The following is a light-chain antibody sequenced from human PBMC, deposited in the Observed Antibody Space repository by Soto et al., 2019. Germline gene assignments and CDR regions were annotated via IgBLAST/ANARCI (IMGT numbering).Light chain of an antibody. V-gene: IGLV2-11*01. J-gene: IGLJ1*01. CDR3: CSYAGGYTFV. CDR2: DAT. Sequence: ALTQPRSVSGSPGQSVTISCTGASGNIGAYNFVSWYQLHPDKAPKVIIYDATKRPSGVPDRFSGSKSGNTASLTISGLQAEDEADYYCCSYAGGYTFVFGNGTKLTVL. CDR1: SGNIGAYNF.